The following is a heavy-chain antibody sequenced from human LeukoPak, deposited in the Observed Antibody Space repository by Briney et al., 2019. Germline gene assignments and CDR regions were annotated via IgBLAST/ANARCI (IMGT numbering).Heavy chain of an antibody. D-gene: IGHD3-22*01. V-gene: IGHV3-21*01. CDR1: GFTVSSNF. CDR3: ARDKHDSSGYYYPGAFDI. Sequence: GGSLRLSCAASGFTVSSNFMSWVRQAPGKGLEWVSSISSSSSYIYYADSVKGRFTISRDNAKNSLYLQMNSLRAEDTAVYYCARDKHDSSGYYYPGAFDIWGQGTMVTVSS. J-gene: IGHJ3*02. CDR2: ISSSSSYI.